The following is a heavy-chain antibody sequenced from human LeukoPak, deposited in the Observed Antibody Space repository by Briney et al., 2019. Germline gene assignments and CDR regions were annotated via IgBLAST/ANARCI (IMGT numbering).Heavy chain of an antibody. Sequence: GGSLRLSCAASGFTFSSYAMNWVRQAPGKGLEWVANIKQDGSEKYYVDSVKGRFTISRDNAKNSLYLQMNSLRAEDTAVYYCAPTVTTVGWGQGTLVTVSS. J-gene: IGHJ4*02. V-gene: IGHV3-7*03. CDR2: IKQDGSEK. D-gene: IGHD4-17*01. CDR3: APTVTTVG. CDR1: GFTFSSYA.